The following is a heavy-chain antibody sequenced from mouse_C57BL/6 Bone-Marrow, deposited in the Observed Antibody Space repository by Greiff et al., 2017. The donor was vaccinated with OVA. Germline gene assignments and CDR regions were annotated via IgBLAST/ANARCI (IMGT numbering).Heavy chain of an antibody. CDR2: IDPETGGT. Sequence: QVQLQQSGAELVRPGASVTLSCKASGYTFTDYEMHWVKQTPVHGLEWIGAIDPETGGTAYNQKFKGKAILTADNSSSTAYMELRSLTSEDSAEYYGTSGYSNYYAMDYGGQGTGVTVTS. D-gene: IGHD2-5*01. J-gene: IGHJ4*01. V-gene: IGHV1-15*01. CDR3: TSGYSNYYAMDY. CDR1: GYTFTDYE.